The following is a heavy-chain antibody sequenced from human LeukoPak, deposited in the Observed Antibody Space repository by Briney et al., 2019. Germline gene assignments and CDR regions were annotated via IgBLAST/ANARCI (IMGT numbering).Heavy chain of an antibody. CDR1: GGSISSYY. CDR2: IYYSGST. J-gene: IGHJ6*04. CDR3: ARERATYYDFWSGYYVTDV. D-gene: IGHD3-3*01. V-gene: IGHV4-59*12. Sequence: SETLSLTCTVSGGSISSYYWSWIRQPPGKGLEWIGYIYYSGSTNYNPSLKSRVTISVDTSKNQFSLKLSSVTAADTAVYYCARERATYYDFWSGYYVTDVWGKGTTVTVSS.